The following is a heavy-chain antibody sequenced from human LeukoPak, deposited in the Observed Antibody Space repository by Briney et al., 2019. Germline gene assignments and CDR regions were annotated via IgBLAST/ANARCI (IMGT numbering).Heavy chain of an antibody. V-gene: IGHV1-18*01. CDR3: ARDRGYCSGGSCHLRDY. CDR2: ISAHNGNT. D-gene: IGHD2-15*01. Sequence: ASVKVSCKASGYTFTSYGISWVRQAPGQGLEWMGWISAHNGNTNYAQKLQGRVTMTTDTSTSTAYMELRSLRSDDTAVYYCARDRGYCSGGSCHLRDYWGQGTLVTVSS. CDR1: GYTFTSYG. J-gene: IGHJ4*02.